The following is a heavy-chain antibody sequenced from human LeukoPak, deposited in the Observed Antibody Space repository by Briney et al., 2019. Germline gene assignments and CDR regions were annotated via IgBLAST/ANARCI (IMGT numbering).Heavy chain of an antibody. CDR2: ICGDSTYI. D-gene: IGHD1-1*01. CDR1: GFTFASYS. Sequence: PGGSLRLSCAASGFTFASYSMNWVRQAPGEGLEWVSSICGDSTYIYNAGSVKGRFTISRDNAQASLYLQMISLRADDTAVYYCARVSGRLERQSDLDYWGQGTLVIVSS. J-gene: IGHJ4*02. CDR3: ARVSGRLERQSDLDY. V-gene: IGHV3-21*01.